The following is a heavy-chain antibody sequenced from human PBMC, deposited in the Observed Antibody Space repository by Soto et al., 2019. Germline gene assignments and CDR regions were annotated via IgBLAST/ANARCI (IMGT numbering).Heavy chain of an antibody. D-gene: IGHD6-13*01. CDR1: GYTFPSYW. Sequence: GESLKISCKGSGYTFPSYWIGWVRQMPGKGLEWMGIIYPGDSDTRYSPSFQGQVTISADKSISTAYLQWSSLKASDTAIYYCARTAAAGKYYYGVDVWGQGTTVTV. CDR3: ARTAAAGKYYYGVDV. CDR2: IYPGDSDT. V-gene: IGHV5-51*01. J-gene: IGHJ6*02.